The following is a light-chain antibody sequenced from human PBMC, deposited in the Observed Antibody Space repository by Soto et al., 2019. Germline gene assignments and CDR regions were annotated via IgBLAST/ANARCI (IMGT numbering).Light chain of an antibody. Sequence: DIQMTQSPSSLSASVGDRVTITCRASQGISNYLAWYQQKPGKVPKLLIYGASTLQSGVPSRFGGSGSGTEFTLTISTLQPEDVGTYYCQKVYSAPLTFGGGTKVEIK. CDR1: QGISNY. J-gene: IGKJ4*01. CDR3: QKVYSAPLT. CDR2: GAS. V-gene: IGKV1-27*01.